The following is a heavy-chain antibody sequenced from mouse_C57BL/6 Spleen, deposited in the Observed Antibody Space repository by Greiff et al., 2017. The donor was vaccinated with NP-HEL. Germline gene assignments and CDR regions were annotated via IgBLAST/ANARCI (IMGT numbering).Heavy chain of an antibody. CDR1: GFNIKDYY. D-gene: IGHD1-1*01. CDR2: IDPEDGET. V-gene: IGHV14-2*01. Sequence: EVQGVESGAELVKPGASVKLSCTASGFNIKDYYMHWVKQRTEQGLEWIGRIDPEDGETKYAPKFQGKATITADTSSNTAYLQLSSLTSEDTAVYYCARSEGLLSYYFDYWGQGTTLTVSS. CDR3: ARSEGLLSYYFDY. J-gene: IGHJ2*01.